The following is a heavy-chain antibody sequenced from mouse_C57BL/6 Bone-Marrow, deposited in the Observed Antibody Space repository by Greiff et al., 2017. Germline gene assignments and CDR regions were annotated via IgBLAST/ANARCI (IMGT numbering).Heavy chain of an antibody. CDR3: ASLFKKGY. J-gene: IGHJ2*01. Sequence: EVQGVESGGGLVKPGGSLKLSCAASGFTFSSYAMSWVRQTPEKRLEWVATISDGGSYTYYPDNVKGRFTISRDNAKNNLYLQMSHLKSEDTAMYYCASLFKKGYWGQGTTLTVSS. D-gene: IGHD6-2*01. CDR2: ISDGGSYT. CDR1: GFTFSSYA. V-gene: IGHV5-4*01.